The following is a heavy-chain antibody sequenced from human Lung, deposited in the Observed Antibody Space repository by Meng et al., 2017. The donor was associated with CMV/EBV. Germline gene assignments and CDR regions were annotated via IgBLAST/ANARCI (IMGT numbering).Heavy chain of an antibody. Sequence: ASTYAFTTYKIPWVRQAPGQMLEWMGWISGGKGDTKYSQKFQDRVTFTGNTSASTVYMEVRSLTPTDTAVYYCARGVLGAGSSTFDFWGQGSLVTVSS. CDR2: ISGGKGDT. V-gene: IGHV1-3*01. J-gene: IGHJ4*02. CDR1: TYAFTTYK. D-gene: IGHD3-10*01. CDR3: ARGVLGAGSSTFDF.